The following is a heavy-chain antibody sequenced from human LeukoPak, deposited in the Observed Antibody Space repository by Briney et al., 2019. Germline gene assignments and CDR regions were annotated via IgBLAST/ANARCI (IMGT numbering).Heavy chain of an antibody. CDR2: IYSNGIT. V-gene: IGHV4-4*08. CDR3: ARRAYYDTSGYYPASGYFDL. CDR1: GGSIFSYY. Sequence: PSETLSLTRTVSGGSIFSYYFNWIRQPPGKGLEWIGYIYSNGITNYNPSLRSRGTISIATSKNQFSLRLRSVTAADTAIYYCARRAYYDTSGYYPASGYFDLWGRGTLVTVSS. D-gene: IGHD3-22*01. J-gene: IGHJ2*01.